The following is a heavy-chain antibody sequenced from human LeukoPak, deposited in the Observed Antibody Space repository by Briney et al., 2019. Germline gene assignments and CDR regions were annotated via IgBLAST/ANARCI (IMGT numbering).Heavy chain of an antibody. CDR2: IYSGGST. J-gene: IGHJ4*02. Sequence: GGSLRLSCAASGFTVSSNYMSWVRQAPGKGLEWVSIIYSGGSTYYADSVKGRFTISRDTSKNTLYLQMNSLRAEDTAVYYCASKDPYDSRAYLLDYWGRGTLVTVSS. V-gene: IGHV3-66*01. D-gene: IGHD3-22*01. CDR1: GFTVSSNY. CDR3: ASKDPYDSRAYLLDY.